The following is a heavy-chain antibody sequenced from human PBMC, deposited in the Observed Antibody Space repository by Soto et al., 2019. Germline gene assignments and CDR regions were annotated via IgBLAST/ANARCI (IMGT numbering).Heavy chain of an antibody. CDR2: IYYSGST. V-gene: IGHV4-59*01. J-gene: IGHJ4*02. Sequence: SETLSLTCTVSGGSISSYYWSWIRQPPGKGLEWIGYIYYSGSTNYNPSLKSRVTISVDTSKNQFPLKLSSVTAADTAVYYCARDSGSYFDYWGRGTLVTVSS. D-gene: IGHD1-26*01. CDR3: ARDSGSYFDY. CDR1: GGSISSYY.